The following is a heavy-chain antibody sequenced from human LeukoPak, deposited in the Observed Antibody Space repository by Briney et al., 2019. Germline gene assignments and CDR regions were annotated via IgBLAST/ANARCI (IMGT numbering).Heavy chain of an antibody. Sequence: ASVKVSCKASGGTFSSYAISWVRQAPGQGLEGMGGIIPIFGTANYAQKFQGRVTITTDESTSTAYMELSSLRSEDTAVYYCARGGGRDAFDIWGQGTMVTVSS. D-gene: IGHD3-16*01. CDR3: ARGGGRDAFDI. CDR1: GGTFSSYA. J-gene: IGHJ3*02. CDR2: IIPIFGTA. V-gene: IGHV1-69*05.